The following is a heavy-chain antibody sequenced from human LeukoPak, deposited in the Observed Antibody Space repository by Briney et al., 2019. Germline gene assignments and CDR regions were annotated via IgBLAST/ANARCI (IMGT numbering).Heavy chain of an antibody. CDR3: ASYPRYVSSPPFDY. CDR1: RYTFTGYY. V-gene: IGHV1-2*06. D-gene: IGHD2-15*01. J-gene: IGHJ4*02. CDR2: INPNSGGT. Sequence: ASVKVSCKPSRYTFTGYYMHWVRQAPGQGLEWMGRINPNSGGTNYAQNFQGRVTMTRDTTISTAYMELTRLTFDDTAVYYCASYPRYVSSPPFDYWGQGTLVTVST.